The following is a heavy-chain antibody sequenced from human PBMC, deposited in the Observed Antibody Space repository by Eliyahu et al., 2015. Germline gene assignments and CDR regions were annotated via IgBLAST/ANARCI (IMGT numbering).Heavy chain of an antibody. CDR3: ARDGAFGGVPYYYYYGMDV. Sequence: QVQLVESGGGVVQPGRSLSLSCAASGFTFXXXAMPWVRQAPGKGLEGXAVIXXDGNNKYYADSVKGRFTISRDNSKNTLYLQMNSLRAEDTAVYYCARDGAFGGVPYYYYYGMDVWGQGTTVTVSS. J-gene: IGHJ6*02. CDR2: IXXDGNNK. V-gene: IGHV3-30-3*01. D-gene: IGHD3-16*01. CDR1: GFTFXXXA.